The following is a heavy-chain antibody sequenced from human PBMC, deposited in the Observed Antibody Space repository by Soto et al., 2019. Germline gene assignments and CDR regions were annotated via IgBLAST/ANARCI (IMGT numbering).Heavy chain of an antibody. CDR3: ARDLVPAAPYYYYYGMDV. CDR1: GGSISSGGYY. J-gene: IGHJ6*02. Sequence: PSETLSLTCTVSGGSISSGGYYWSWIRQHPGKGLEWIGYIYYSGSTYYNPSLKSRVTISVDTSKNQFSLKLSSVTAADTAVYYCARDLVPAAPYYYYYGMDVWGQGTTVTVS. CDR2: IYYSGST. V-gene: IGHV4-31*03. D-gene: IGHD2-2*01.